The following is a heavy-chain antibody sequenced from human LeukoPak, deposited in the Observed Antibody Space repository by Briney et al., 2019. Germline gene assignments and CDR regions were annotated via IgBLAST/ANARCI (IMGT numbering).Heavy chain of an antibody. CDR2: IYYTGST. J-gene: IGHJ4*02. CDR3: ARVRAAAIPYYFDY. CDR1: GGSIRSGNYY. V-gene: IGHV4-39*07. Sequence: SETLSLTCLVSGGSIRSGNYYWGWIRQPPGKGLEWIGSIYYTGSTYNNPSLKTRVTMSVDTSKNQFSLNLNSVTAADTAVYYCARVRAAAIPYYFDYWGQGTLVTVSS. D-gene: IGHD6-13*01.